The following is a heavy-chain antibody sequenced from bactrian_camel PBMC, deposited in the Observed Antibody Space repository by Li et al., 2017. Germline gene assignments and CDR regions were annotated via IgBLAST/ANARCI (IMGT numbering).Heavy chain of an antibody. CDR1: GFTFSTFW. CDR2: VKPDGQRT. CDR3: ATKQSSWYKA. Sequence: HVQLVESGGGLVQPGGSLRLSCAASGFTFSTFWMYWVRQAPGKGLEWVSAVKPDGQRTSYTDSVKGRFTISRENAKNTLYLQMNSLRTEDTAIYYCATKQSSWYKAWGQGTQVTVS. V-gene: IGHV3S1*01. J-gene: IGHJ4*01. D-gene: IGHD6*01.